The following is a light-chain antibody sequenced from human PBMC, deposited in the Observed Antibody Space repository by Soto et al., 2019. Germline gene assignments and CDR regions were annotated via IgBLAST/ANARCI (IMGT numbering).Light chain of an antibody. J-gene: IGLJ1*01. Sequence: QSALTQPASVSGSPGQSITISCTGASSDVGNYDLVSWYQQHPGKAPKLMIYEGSKRPSGVSNRFSGSKSCNTASLTISGLQAEDEADYYCCSYAGSRNYVFGTGTKLTVL. CDR1: SSDVGNYDL. CDR3: CSYAGSRNYV. CDR2: EGS. V-gene: IGLV2-23*01.